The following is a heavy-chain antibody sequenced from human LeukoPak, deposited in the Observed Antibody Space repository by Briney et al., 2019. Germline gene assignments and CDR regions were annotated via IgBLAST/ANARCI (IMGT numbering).Heavy chain of an antibody. Sequence: GGSLRLSCVAFGFTFSNYWMTWVRQAPGKGLEWVANIKQDGSEKYYVDSVKGRFTISRDNAKDSLYLQMNSLRAEDTAVYYCARETNSWYTRWFDPWGQGTLVTVSS. V-gene: IGHV3-7*01. CDR1: GFTFSNYW. D-gene: IGHD1-1*01. CDR3: ARETNSWYTRWFDP. J-gene: IGHJ5*02. CDR2: IKQDGSEK.